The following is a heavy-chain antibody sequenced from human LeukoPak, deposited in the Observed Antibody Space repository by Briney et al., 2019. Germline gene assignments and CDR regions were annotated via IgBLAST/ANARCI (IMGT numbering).Heavy chain of an antibody. J-gene: IGHJ4*02. CDR2: ITPSSSTI. D-gene: IGHD3-10*01. V-gene: IGHV3-48*01. CDR3: ATTRSGAH. CDR1: GFTFSSYG. Sequence: GGSLRLSCAASGFTFSSYGMNWVRQAPGKGLEWVSYITPSSSTIYYADSVKGRFTISRDNAQNSLYLQMHSLRAGDTGVYYCATTRSGAHWGQGTLVTVSS.